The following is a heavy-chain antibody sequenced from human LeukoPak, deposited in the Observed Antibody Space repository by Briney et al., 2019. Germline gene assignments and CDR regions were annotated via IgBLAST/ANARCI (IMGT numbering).Heavy chain of an antibody. D-gene: IGHD5-24*01. Sequence: SVKVSCKASGGTFSSYAISWVRQAPGQGLEWMGGIIPIFGTANYAQKFQGRVTITADESTSTAYMELSSLRSEDTAVYFCARNRDGYNYFWFDPWGQGTLVTVYS. CDR3: ARNRDGYNYFWFDP. CDR2: IIPIFGTA. J-gene: IGHJ5*02. V-gene: IGHV1-69*13. CDR1: GGTFSSYA.